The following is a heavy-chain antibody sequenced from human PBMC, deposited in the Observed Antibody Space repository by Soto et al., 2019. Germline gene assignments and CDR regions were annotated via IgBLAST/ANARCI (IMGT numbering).Heavy chain of an antibody. CDR3: ARAQYCSGGSCIYYFDY. V-gene: IGHV4-30-4*01. J-gene: IGHJ4*02. CDR2: IYYSGST. Sequence: SETLSLTCTVSGGSISSGDYYWSWIRQPPGKGLEWVGYIYYSGSTYYNPSLKSRVTISVDTSKNQFSLKLSSVTAADTAVYYCARAQYCSGGSCIYYFDYWGQGTLVTVS. CDR1: GGSISSGDYY. D-gene: IGHD2-15*01.